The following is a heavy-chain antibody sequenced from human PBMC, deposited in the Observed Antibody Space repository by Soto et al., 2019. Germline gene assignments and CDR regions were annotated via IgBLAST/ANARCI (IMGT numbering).Heavy chain of an antibody. D-gene: IGHD2-15*01. Sequence: EVQLVESGGGLVQPGGSLRLSCAASGFTVSSNYISWVRQAPGKGLEWVSVLYSGGSTYYADSVKGRFTISRHNSKNTLYLQMNSLRAEDTAVYYCAREMCSGGSCYSGPDYYYYYMDVWGKGTTVTVSS. J-gene: IGHJ6*03. CDR2: LYSGGST. CDR1: GFTVSSNY. V-gene: IGHV3-53*04. CDR3: AREMCSGGSCYSGPDYYYYYMDV.